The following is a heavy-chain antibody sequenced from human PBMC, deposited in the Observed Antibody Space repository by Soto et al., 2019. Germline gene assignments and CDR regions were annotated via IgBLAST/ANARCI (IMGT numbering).Heavy chain of an antibody. CDR1: GFSLTTSGVG. Sequence: QITLKESGPTVVKPTETLTLTCTFSGFSLTTSGVGVGWFRQSPGKAPEWLALISWDADKRYSTSLNSRLIITKDTYKNQVVLTMANVDPADTATYYCTPRVLRTVFGVVTTTAIYFDFWGPGTPVVVSS. CDR3: TPRVLRTVFGVVTTTAIYFDF. V-gene: IGHV2-5*02. J-gene: IGHJ4*02. D-gene: IGHD3-3*01. CDR2: ISWDADK.